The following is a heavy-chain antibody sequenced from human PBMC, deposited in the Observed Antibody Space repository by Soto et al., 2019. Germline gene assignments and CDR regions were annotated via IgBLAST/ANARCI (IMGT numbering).Heavy chain of an antibody. D-gene: IGHD4-17*01. J-gene: IGHJ2*01. CDR1: GVTFRSYS. V-gene: IGHV3-48*01. CDR2: ISSSSSTI. Sequence: WVPLRLSCTASGVTFRSYSINWVRQAPGKGLEWVSYISSSSSTIYYADSVKGRFTISRDNAKNSLYLQMNSLRAEDTAVYYCTRDRRDYGDWYFDLWGRGTLVTVSS. CDR3: TRDRRDYGDWYFDL.